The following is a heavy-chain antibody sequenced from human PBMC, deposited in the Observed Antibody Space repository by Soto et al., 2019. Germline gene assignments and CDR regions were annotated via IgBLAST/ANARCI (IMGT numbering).Heavy chain of an antibody. D-gene: IGHD6-19*01. J-gene: IGHJ4*02. CDR2: IYYSGST. Sequence: SETLSLTCTVSGGSISSSSYYWGWIRQPPGKGLEWIGSIYYSGSTYYNPSLKSRVTISVDTSKNQFSLKLSSVTAADTAVYYCGYSSGWYQFSFDYWGQGTLVTVSS. V-gene: IGHV4-39*01. CDR1: GGSISSSSYY. CDR3: GYSSGWYQFSFDY.